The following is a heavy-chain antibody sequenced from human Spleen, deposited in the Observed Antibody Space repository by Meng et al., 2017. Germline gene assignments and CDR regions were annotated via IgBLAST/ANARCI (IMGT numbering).Heavy chain of an antibody. J-gene: IGHJ4*02. V-gene: IGHV1-18*01. CDR2: FVSNADT. Sequence: QAQLLQSGAEVKKPGASVWISCKASGYTSASYGISWFRQAPGQGLEWMGWFVSNADTYPAQKFQGRVTMTRDTHTSTDFMELRSLRFDDTAVYYCARGTPGRSYSDYWDQGTLVTVSS. CDR3: ARGTPGRSYSDY. D-gene: IGHD3-10*01. CDR1: GYTSASYG.